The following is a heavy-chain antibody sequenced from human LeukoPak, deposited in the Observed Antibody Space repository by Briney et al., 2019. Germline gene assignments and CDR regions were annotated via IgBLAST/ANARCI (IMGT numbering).Heavy chain of an antibody. V-gene: IGHV3-30*03. CDR3: ARAGVRGSSTSWDFDY. D-gene: IGHD2-2*01. Sequence: PGGSLRLSCAASGFTFSSYGMHWVRQAPGKGLEWVAVISYDGSNKYYADSVKGRFTISRDNSKNTLYLQMNSLRAEDTAVYYCARAGVRGSSTSWDFDYWGQGTLVTVSS. J-gene: IGHJ4*02. CDR2: ISYDGSNK. CDR1: GFTFSSYG.